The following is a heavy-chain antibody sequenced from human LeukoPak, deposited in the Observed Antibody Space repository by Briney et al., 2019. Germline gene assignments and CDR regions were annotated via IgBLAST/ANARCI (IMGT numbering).Heavy chain of an antibody. CDR1: GGSISSYY. CDR3: AKGGPEASAGLSWFDP. J-gene: IGHJ5*02. V-gene: IGHV4-59*01. Sequence: SETLSLTCTVSGGSISSYYWSWMRQPPGKGLEWIGHTFYSGNAKYNPSLKSRVTISVDMSKNQFSLNLSSVTAADTAVYYCAKGGPEASAGLSWFDPWGQGTLVTVSS. D-gene: IGHD1-14*01. CDR2: TFYSGNA.